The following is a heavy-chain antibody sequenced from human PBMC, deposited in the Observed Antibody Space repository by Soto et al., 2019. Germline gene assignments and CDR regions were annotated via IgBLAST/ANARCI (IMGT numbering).Heavy chain of an antibody. CDR2: ISGSGEST. V-gene: IGHV3-23*01. CDR3: VKVLSEIGVAEYYVDS. CDR1: GFTFTTYA. Sequence: EVQLLESGGGLVQPGGSLRLSCAASGFTFTTYAMSWVRQAAGKGLEWVSGISGSGESTYYADSVKGRFTISRDKSKNMVFLQLNSPRAEETALYFCVKVLSEIGVAEYYVDSWGQGTLVTVSS. J-gene: IGHJ4*02. D-gene: IGHD3-3*01.